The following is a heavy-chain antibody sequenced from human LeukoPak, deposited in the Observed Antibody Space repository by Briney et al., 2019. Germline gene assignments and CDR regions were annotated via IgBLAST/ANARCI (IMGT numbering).Heavy chain of an antibody. CDR2: ISGSGDST. CDR1: GFTFSTYA. D-gene: IGHD3-16*01. V-gene: IGHV3-23*01. CDR3: AKKLRGTYSFDC. Sequence: GRSLRLSCEASGFTFSTYAMSWVRQAPGKGLEWVSAISGSGDSTYYADSVKGRFTISRDNSKNTLYLQMNSLRAEDTAVYNCAKKLRGTYSFDCWGQGTLVTVSS. J-gene: IGHJ4*02.